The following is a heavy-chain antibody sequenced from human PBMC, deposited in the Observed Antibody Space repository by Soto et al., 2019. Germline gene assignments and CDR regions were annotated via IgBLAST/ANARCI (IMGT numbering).Heavy chain of an antibody. J-gene: IGHJ6*02. V-gene: IGHV1-2*04. Sequence: ASVKVSCKASGDTFTGYYMHWVRQAPGQGLEWMGWINPNSGGTNYAQKFQGWVTMTRDTSISTAYMELRRLRSDDTAVYYRATSIAARYYGMDVWGQGTTVTVSS. CDR1: GDTFTGYY. D-gene: IGHD6-6*01. CDR3: ATSIAARYYGMDV. CDR2: INPNSGGT.